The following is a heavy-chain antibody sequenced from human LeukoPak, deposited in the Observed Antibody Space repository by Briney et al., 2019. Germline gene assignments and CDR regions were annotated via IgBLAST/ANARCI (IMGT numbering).Heavy chain of an antibody. D-gene: IGHD5-18*01. CDR1: GNTFTSDG. V-gene: IGHV1-18*01. J-gene: IGHJ4*02. CDR2: ISGYNGNT. CDR3: ARDPEDSYGFVDY. Sequence: ASVKVSCKASGNTFTSDGISWVRQAPGQGLEWMGWISGYNGNTNYAQKVQGRVTMTRDTSTSTLYMEMSSLRSEDTAVYHCARDPEDSYGFVDYWGQGTLVTVSS.